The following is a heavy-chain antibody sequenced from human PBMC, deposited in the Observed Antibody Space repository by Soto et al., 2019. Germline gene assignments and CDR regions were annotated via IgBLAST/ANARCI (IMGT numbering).Heavy chain of an antibody. Sequence: PGGSLRLSCAASGFTFSSYWMHWVRQAPGKGLVHVSRIRGDGGYTDHAESVKGRFTISRDNSKNTLYLQMDSLRTEDTAVYYCVKQAPAGWHFFDTWGQGTLVTVSS. CDR2: IRGDGGYT. J-gene: IGHJ4*02. CDR1: GFTFSSYW. V-gene: IGHV3-74*01. CDR3: VKQAPAGWHFFDT. D-gene: IGHD6-19*01.